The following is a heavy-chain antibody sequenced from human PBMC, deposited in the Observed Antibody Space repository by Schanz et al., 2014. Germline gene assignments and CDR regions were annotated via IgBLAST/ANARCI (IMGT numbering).Heavy chain of an antibody. D-gene: IGHD2-2*01. V-gene: IGHV1-2*02. CDR2: INPLNGGT. J-gene: IGHJ4*02. CDR1: GYTFTGYY. CDR3: TRGLACTSSNCYEYFDS. Sequence: QVQLVQSGAEVKKPGASVKVSCQTSGYTFTGYYLHWVRQIPTQGLEWVGWINPLNGGTNYAQKFQGRVSMTRDTSINTAYMELSSLTSADTAVYYCTRGLACTSSNCYEYFDSWGQGTLVTVSS.